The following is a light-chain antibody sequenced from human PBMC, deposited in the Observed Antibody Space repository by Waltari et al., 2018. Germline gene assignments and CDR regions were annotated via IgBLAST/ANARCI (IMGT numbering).Light chain of an antibody. V-gene: IGKV4-1*01. CDR3: QQYYSTPLT. Sequence: DIVMTQSLDSLAVSLGERATINCKSSQSVLYSSNNKNYLAWYQQKPGQPPKLLIYWASTRESGVPDRFSGSGSGTDFTLTISSLQAEDLAVYYCQQYYSTPLTFGPGTKVDIK. CDR2: WAS. CDR1: QSVLYSSNNKNY. J-gene: IGKJ3*01.